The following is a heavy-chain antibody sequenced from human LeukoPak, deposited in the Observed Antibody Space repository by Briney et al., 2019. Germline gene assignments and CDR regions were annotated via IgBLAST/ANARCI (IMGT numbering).Heavy chain of an antibody. D-gene: IGHD3-16*02. CDR3: ASARAYDYVWGSYRTPFDY. CDR1: GYSISSGYY. V-gene: IGHV4-38-2*02. Sequence: SETLSLTCTVSGYSISSGYYWGWIRQPPGKGLEWIGSIYHSGSTYYNPSLKSRVTISVDTSKNQFSLKLSSVTAADTAVYYCASARAYDYVWGSYRTPFDYWGQGTLVTVSS. J-gene: IGHJ4*02. CDR2: IYHSGST.